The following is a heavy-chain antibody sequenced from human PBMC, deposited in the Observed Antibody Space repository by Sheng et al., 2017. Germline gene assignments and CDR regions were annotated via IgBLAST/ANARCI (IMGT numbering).Heavy chain of an antibody. CDR1: GFTFSNAW. Sequence: EVQLVESGGGLVKPGGSLRLSCAASGFTFSNAWMSWVRQAPGKGLEWVGRIKSKTDGGTTDYAAPVKGRFTISRDDSKNTLYLQMNSLKTEDTAVYYCTTDQNLAPGWLQFYYYYGMDVWGQGTTVTVSS. V-gene: IGHV3-15*01. D-gene: IGHD5-12*01. CDR2: IKSKTDGGTT. J-gene: IGHJ6*02. CDR3: TTDQNLAPGWLQFYYYYGMDV.